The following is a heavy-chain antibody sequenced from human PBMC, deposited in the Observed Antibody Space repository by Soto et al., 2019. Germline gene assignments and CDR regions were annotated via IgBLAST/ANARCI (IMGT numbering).Heavy chain of an antibody. V-gene: IGHV5-51*01. Sequence: GESLKISCKGSGYSFTSFWIGWVRRMPGKGLEWMGIIYPGDSDTRYSPSFQGQVTISADKSISTAYLQWSSLKASDTATYYCARPQGIAAAGTIDYWGQGTLVTVSS. CDR2: IYPGDSDT. CDR1: GYSFTSFW. J-gene: IGHJ4*02. D-gene: IGHD6-13*01. CDR3: ARPQGIAAAGTIDY.